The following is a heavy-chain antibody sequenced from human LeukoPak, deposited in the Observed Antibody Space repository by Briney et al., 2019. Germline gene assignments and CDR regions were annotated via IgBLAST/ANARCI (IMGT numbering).Heavy chain of an antibody. J-gene: IGHJ5*02. CDR3: ARDAYSNSYYWFDP. D-gene: IGHD6-13*01. CDR1: GGSIIGYY. CDR2: IYSSGST. Sequence: PSETLSLTCTVSGGSIIGYYWSWIRQPAGEGLEWIGRIYSSGSTNYNPSLQSRVTISVDKSNNQFSLKLTSVTAADTAVYYCARDAYSNSYYWFDPRGQGTLVTVSS. V-gene: IGHV4-4*07.